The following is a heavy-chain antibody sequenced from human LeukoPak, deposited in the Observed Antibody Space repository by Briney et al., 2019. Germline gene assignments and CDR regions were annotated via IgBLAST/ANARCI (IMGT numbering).Heavy chain of an antibody. CDR2: VNGPGDWT. CDR1: GFTFSSHW. D-gene: IGHD6-25*01. J-gene: IGHJ3*01. CDR3: AREVFEGQRQSDAFDV. V-gene: IGHV3-74*01. Sequence: PGGSLRLSCAASGFTFSSHWVHWVRQAPGEGLVWVSRVNGPGDWTHYADSVRGRFIISRDNAENTISLQLNNLRAEDTAVYFCAREVFEGQRQSDAFDVWGQGTVVTVSS.